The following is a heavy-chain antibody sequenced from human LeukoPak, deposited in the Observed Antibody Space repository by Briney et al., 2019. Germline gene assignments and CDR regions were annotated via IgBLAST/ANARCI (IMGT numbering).Heavy chain of an antibody. D-gene: IGHD1-26*01. V-gene: IGHV1-69*05. CDR1: GGTFSSYA. CDR3: AREGGDSGSYYGAFDI. J-gene: IGHJ3*02. CDR2: IIPIFGTA. Sequence: SVKVSCKASGGTFSSYAISWVRQAPGQGLEWMGGIIPIFGTANYAQKFQGRVTITTDESTSTAYMELSSLRSEDTAVYYCAREGGDSGSYYGAFDIWGQGTMVTVSS.